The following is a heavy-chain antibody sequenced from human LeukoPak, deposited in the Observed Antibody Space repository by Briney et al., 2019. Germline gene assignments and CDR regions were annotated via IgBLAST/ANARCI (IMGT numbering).Heavy chain of an antibody. V-gene: IGHV4-59*01. CDR2: IYYTGVT. CDR1: GASISSYY. D-gene: IGHD1-7*01. CDR3: ARRNSDAFDI. J-gene: IGHJ3*02. Sequence: MSSETLSLTCIVSGASISSYYWSWIRQPPGKGLEWIGYIYYTGVTNSSPSLKSRVTISIDTSKSQFSLKLSSVTAADTAIYYCARRNSDAFDIWGQGTMVAVSS.